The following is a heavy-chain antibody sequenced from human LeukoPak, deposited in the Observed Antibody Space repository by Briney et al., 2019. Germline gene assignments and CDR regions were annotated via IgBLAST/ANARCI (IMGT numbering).Heavy chain of an antibody. D-gene: IGHD2-15*01. CDR1: GFTFSTFW. V-gene: IGHV3-74*01. J-gene: IGHJ4*02. CDR3: AKGVGYCSGGSCQQFDY. Sequence: GGSLRLSCATSGFTFSTFWMHWVRQAPGKGLVWVSRINHDGSSTNYADSVKGRFTISRDNAKNTLYLQMNSLRAEDTAVYYCAKGVGYCSGGSCQQFDYWGQGTLVTVSS. CDR2: INHDGSST.